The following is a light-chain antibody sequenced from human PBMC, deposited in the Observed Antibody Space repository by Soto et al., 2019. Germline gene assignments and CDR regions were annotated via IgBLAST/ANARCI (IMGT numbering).Light chain of an antibody. Sequence: DIQMTQSPSSLSVSVGDRVTITCRASQSISRYLNWYQQKPGKAPKLLIYAASSLQSGVPSRFSGSGSGTDFTLTISSLQPEDFATYYCQQSYSRDTFGGGTKVEIK. CDR3: QQSYSRDT. V-gene: IGKV1-39*01. CDR2: AAS. CDR1: QSISRY. J-gene: IGKJ4*01.